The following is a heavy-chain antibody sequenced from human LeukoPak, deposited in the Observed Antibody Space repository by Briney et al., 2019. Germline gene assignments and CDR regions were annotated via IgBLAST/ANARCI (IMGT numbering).Heavy chain of an antibody. J-gene: IGHJ4*02. Sequence: GSLRLSCAASGFTFSSYSMNWVRQAPGKGLEWVSAISGSGGSTYYADSVKGRFTISRDNSKNTLYLQMNSLRAEDTAVYYCAIQGSIVVVPAAMMADYWGQGTLVTVSS. D-gene: IGHD2-2*01. V-gene: IGHV3-23*01. CDR3: AIQGSIVVVPAAMMADY. CDR2: ISGSGGST. CDR1: GFTFSSYS.